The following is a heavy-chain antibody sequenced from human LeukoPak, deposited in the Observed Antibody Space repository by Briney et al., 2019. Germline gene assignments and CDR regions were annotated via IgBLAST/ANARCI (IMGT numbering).Heavy chain of an antibody. CDR1: GYTFTNYG. CDR2: ISAYSGNT. Sequence: ASVKVSCKASGYTFTNYGIFWVRQAPGQGLEWMGWISAYSGNTNYAQKLQGRVTMTTETSTSTAYMELESLRSDDTAVYYCAISQGSYYDTSGYLGGDYWGQGTLVTVSS. CDR3: AISQGSYYDTSGYLGGDY. D-gene: IGHD3-22*01. V-gene: IGHV1-18*01. J-gene: IGHJ4*02.